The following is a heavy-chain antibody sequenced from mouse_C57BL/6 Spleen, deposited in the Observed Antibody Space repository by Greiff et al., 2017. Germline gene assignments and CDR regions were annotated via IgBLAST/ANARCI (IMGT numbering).Heavy chain of an antibody. D-gene: IGHD2-4*01. CDR3: ARRSAYYDYGGDYYAMDY. Sequence: QVQLQQSGPELVKPGASVKISCKASGYAFSSSWMNWVKQRPGKGLEWIGRIYPGDGDTNYNGKFKGKATLTADKSSSTAYMQLSSLTSEDSAVYFCARRSAYYDYGGDYYAMDYWGQGTSVTVSS. CDR2: IYPGDGDT. CDR1: GYAFSSSW. J-gene: IGHJ4*01. V-gene: IGHV1-82*01.